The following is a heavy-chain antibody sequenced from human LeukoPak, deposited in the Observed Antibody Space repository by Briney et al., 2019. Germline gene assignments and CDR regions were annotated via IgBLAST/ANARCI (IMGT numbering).Heavy chain of an antibody. Sequence: PSETLSLTCAVYGGSFSGYYWSWIRQPPGKGLEWIGEINHSGSTNYNPSLKSRVTISVDTSKNQFSLKLSSVTAADTAVYYCASLRLGELSLDTFDYWGQGTLVTVSS. CDR3: ASLRLGELSLDTFDY. CDR1: GGSFSGYY. V-gene: IGHV4-34*01. D-gene: IGHD3-16*02. CDR2: INHSGST. J-gene: IGHJ4*02.